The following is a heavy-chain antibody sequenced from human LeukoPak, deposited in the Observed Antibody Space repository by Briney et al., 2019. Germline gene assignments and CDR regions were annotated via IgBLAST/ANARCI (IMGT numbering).Heavy chain of an antibody. CDR3: ARDRDSSGWFDY. D-gene: IGHD6-19*01. J-gene: IGHJ4*02. Sequence: PSETLSLTCTVSGGSISDYYWSWIRQPPGKGLEWIGNIYYSGSTNYNPSLKSRVTMSVDTSKNQFSLKLSSVTAADTAFYYCARDRDSSGWFDYWGQGTLVTVSS. CDR1: GGSISDYY. V-gene: IGHV4-59*01. CDR2: IYYSGST.